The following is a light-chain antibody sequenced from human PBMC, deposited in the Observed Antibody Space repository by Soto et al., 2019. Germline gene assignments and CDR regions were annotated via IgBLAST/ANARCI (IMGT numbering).Light chain of an antibody. J-gene: IGKJ4*01. CDR3: QQYDNLPPLT. V-gene: IGKV1-33*01. Sequence: DIQMAPSPSSLSASVGDRVTITCQASQDISNYLNWYQQKPGKVPKHLIYDASNLETGVPSRFSGSGSGTDFTFTISSLQPEDVATYYCQQYDNLPPLTFGGGTMVEIK. CDR1: QDISNY. CDR2: DAS.